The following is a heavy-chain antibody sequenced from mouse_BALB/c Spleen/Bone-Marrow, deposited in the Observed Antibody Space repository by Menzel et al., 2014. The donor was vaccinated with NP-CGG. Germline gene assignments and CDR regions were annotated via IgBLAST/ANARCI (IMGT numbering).Heavy chain of an antibody. J-gene: IGHJ4*01. Sequence: VKLQEPGPELVKPGASVKISCKASGYAFSSSWMNWVKQRPGQGLEWIGRIYPGDGDTKYNGKFKGKATLTADKSSSTAYMQLSSLTSVDSAVYFCAXXXXXRXXDXXGQGTSVTVSS. CDR3: AXXXXXRXXDX. V-gene: IGHV1-82*01. CDR2: IYPGDGDT. CDR1: GYAFSSSW.